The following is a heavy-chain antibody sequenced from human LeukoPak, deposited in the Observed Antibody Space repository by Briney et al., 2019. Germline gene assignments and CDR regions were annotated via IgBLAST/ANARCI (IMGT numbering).Heavy chain of an antibody. CDR3: AKDISGTYLAALDY. Sequence: GRSLRLSCAASGFSFDDYAMHWVRHTPGKGLEWVSGISWNSDTIGYADSVKGRFTISRDNAKNSLYLQMNSLRGEDTALYYCAKDISGTYLAALDYWGQGTLVTVSS. D-gene: IGHD1-26*01. V-gene: IGHV3-9*01. J-gene: IGHJ4*02. CDR2: ISWNSDTI. CDR1: GFSFDDYA.